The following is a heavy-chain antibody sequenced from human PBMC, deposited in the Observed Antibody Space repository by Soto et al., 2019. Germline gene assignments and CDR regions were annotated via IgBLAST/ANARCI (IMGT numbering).Heavy chain of an antibody. CDR2: IIPIFGTA. D-gene: IGHD5-18*01. CDR1: GGTFSSYA. J-gene: IGHJ5*02. Sequence: ASVKVSCKASGGTFSSYAISWVRQAPGQGLEWMGGIIPIFGTANYAQKFQGRVTITADESTSTAYMELSSLRSEDTAVYYCARVRRIQLWLRPGYNWFDPWGQGTLVTVSS. CDR3: ARVRRIQLWLRPGYNWFDP. V-gene: IGHV1-69*13.